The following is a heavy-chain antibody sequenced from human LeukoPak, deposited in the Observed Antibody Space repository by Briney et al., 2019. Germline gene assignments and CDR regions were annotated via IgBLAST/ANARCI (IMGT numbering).Heavy chain of an antibody. CDR2: IYYSGST. D-gene: IGHD5-24*01. V-gene: IGHV4-59*08. CDR3: ARSVEMATIPFDS. Sequence: SKTLSLTCTVSGGSISSYYWTWIRQPPGKGLEWIGYIYYSGSTNYNPSLKSRVTMSVDMSKSQFSLKLSSVTAADTAVYYCARSVEMATIPFDSWGRGTLVTVSS. J-gene: IGHJ4*02. CDR1: GGSISSYY.